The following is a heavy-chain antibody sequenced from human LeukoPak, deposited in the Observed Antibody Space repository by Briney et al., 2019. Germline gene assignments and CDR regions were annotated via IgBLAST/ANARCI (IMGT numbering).Heavy chain of an antibody. V-gene: IGHV4-39*01. J-gene: IGHJ5*02. CDR3: ARGILLWFGELYASGQMEINWFDP. D-gene: IGHD3-10*01. CDR2: TDYRGSA. Sequence: SETLSLTCNVSGSSITSRSYYWGWVRQPPGKGLEWIGSTDYRGSAFYNPSLKSRVSISVDTSKNKIALKMTTVTAADTAVYYCARGILLWFGELYASGQMEINWFDPWGQGTPVTVSS. CDR1: GSSITSRSYY.